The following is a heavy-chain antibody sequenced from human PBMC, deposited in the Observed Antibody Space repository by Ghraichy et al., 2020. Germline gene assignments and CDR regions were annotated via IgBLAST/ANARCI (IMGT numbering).Heavy chain of an antibody. V-gene: IGHV4-39*01. CDR2: IYYSGST. Sequence: SETLSLTCTVSGGSISSSSYYWGWIRQPPGKGLEWIGSIYYSGSTYYNPSLKSRVTISVDTSKNQFSLKLSSVTAADTAVYYCASRKAVVPAAFFDYWGQGTLVTVSS. CDR1: GGSISSSSYY. D-gene: IGHD2-2*01. CDR3: ASRKAVVPAAFFDY. J-gene: IGHJ4*02.